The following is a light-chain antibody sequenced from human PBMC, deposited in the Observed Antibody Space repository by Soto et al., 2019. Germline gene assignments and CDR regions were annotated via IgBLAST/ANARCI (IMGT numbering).Light chain of an antibody. J-gene: IGLJ1*01. V-gene: IGLV2-14*03. CDR1: STDIGGYNY. CDR2: DVT. CDR3: SAYSSTSTRGL. Sequence: QSALTQPASVSGSPGQSITIPCTGTSTDIGGYNYVSWYQQFPGKAPNLRIYDVTNRPSGVSFRFSGSKSGNTASLTISGLQAEDGTGYHCSAYSSTSTRGLFGAGTKVTVL.